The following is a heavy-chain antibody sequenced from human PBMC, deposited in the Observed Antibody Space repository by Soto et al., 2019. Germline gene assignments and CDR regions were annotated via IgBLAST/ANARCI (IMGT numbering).Heavy chain of an antibody. V-gene: IGHV3-33*01. CDR3: ARDRGQSVAGIGDYSYYGMDV. J-gene: IGHJ6*02. Sequence: QVQLVESGGGVVQPGRSLRLSCAASGFTFSSYGMHWVRQAPGKGLEWVAVIWYDGSNKYYADSVKGRFTISRDNSKNTLYLQMNSLRAEDTAVYYCARDRGQSVAGIGDYSYYGMDVWGQGTTVTVSS. D-gene: IGHD6-19*01. CDR1: GFTFSSYG. CDR2: IWYDGSNK.